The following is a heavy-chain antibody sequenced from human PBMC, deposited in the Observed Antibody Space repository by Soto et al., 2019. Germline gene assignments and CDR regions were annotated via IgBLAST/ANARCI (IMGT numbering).Heavy chain of an antibody. V-gene: IGHV1-69*06. CDR1: GGTFSSYA. Sequence: SVKVSCKASGGTFSSYAISWVRQAPGQGLEWMGGIIPIFGTANYAQKFQGRVTITADKSTSTAYMELSSLRSEDTAVYYCARDRYYYDSSGYQHFDYCGQGTLVTVYS. CDR2: IIPIFGTA. J-gene: IGHJ4*02. CDR3: ARDRYYYDSSGYQHFDY. D-gene: IGHD3-22*01.